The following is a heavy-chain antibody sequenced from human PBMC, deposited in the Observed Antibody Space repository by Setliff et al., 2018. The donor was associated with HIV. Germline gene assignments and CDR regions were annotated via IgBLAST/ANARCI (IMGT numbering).Heavy chain of an antibody. V-gene: IGHV4-34*01. J-gene: IGHJ5*02. CDR3: ARGVARQVVIERWFDP. Sequence: SETLSLTCAVFGVSFSDFYWSWIRQPPGKGLEWIGEISYSGSTVYNPSLKSRVTMSVDASKNLVSLNLNSVTAADTAIYYCARGVARQVVIERWFDPWGQGTPVTVSS. D-gene: IGHD2-21*01. CDR1: GVSFSDFY. CDR2: ISYSGST.